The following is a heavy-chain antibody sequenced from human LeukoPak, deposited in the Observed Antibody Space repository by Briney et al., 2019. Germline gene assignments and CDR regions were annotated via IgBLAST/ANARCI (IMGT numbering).Heavy chain of an antibody. D-gene: IGHD4-23*01. V-gene: IGHV3-48*03. CDR1: GFTFSSYE. J-gene: IGHJ4*02. CDR3: ASFYGGGFDY. Sequence: PGGSLRLSCAASGFTFSSYEMNWVPQAPGKGLEWGSYISSSGSTIYYADSVKGRFTISRDNAKNSLYLQMNSLRAEDTAVYYCASFYGGGFDYWGQGTLVTVSS. CDR2: ISSSGSTI.